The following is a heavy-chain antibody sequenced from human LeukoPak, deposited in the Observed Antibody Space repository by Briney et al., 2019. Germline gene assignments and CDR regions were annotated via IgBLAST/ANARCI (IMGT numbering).Heavy chain of an antibody. CDR1: GFTFSSYS. CDR3: ARPYSSGWYGSFDY. CDR2: ISGTGDTT. J-gene: IGHJ4*02. D-gene: IGHD6-19*01. Sequence: GGSLRLSCAASGFTFSSYSMSWVRQAPAKALEWVSAISGTGDTTYYADSVKGRFTISRDNSKNTLFLQMNSLRAEDTAVYYCARPYSSGWYGSFDYWGQGTLVTVSS. V-gene: IGHV3-23*01.